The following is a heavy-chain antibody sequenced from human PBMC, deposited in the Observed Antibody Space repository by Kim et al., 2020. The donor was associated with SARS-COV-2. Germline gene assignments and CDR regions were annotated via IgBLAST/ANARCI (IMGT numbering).Heavy chain of an antibody. V-gene: IGHV4-31*03. Sequence: SETLSLTCTVSGGSISSGGYYWSWIRQHPGKGLEWIGYIYYSGSTYYNPSLKSRVTISVDTSKNQFSLKLSSVTAADTAVYYCATDSSSWTVGMDVWGQGTTVTVSS. CDR3: ATDSSSWTVGMDV. J-gene: IGHJ6*02. CDR2: IYYSGST. CDR1: GGSISSGGYY. D-gene: IGHD6-13*01.